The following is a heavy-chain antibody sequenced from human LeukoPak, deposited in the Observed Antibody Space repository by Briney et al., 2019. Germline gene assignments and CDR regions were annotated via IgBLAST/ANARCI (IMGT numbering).Heavy chain of an antibody. CDR2: ISSSSSTI. D-gene: IGHD1-26*01. Sequence: GGSLRLSCAASGFTFSSYGMTWVRQAPGKGLEWVSYISSSSSTIYYADSVEGRFTISRDNAKNSLYLQLNSLRAEDTAVYYCARSLVVGATYPYHWGQGTLVTVSS. CDR1: GFTFSSYG. V-gene: IGHV3-48*01. J-gene: IGHJ5*02. CDR3: ARSLVVGATYPYH.